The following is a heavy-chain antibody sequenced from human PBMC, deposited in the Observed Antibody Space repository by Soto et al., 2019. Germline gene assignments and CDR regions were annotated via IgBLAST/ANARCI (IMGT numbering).Heavy chain of an antibody. Sequence: EVQLVESGGGLVKPGGSLRLSCAASGFTFSSYSMNWVRQAPGKGLEWVSSISSSSSYIYYADSVKGRFTISRDNAKNSLYLQMNSLRAEDAAVYYCARAIAAAGNDYWGQGTLVTVSS. CDR3: ARAIAAAGNDY. V-gene: IGHV3-21*01. CDR2: ISSSSSYI. J-gene: IGHJ4*02. D-gene: IGHD6-13*01. CDR1: GFTFSSYS.